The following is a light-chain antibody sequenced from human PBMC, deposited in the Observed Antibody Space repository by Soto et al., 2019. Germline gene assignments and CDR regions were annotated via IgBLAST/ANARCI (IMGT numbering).Light chain of an antibody. Sequence: QSVLTQPASVSGSPGQSITISCTGTSSDVGGYKYVSWYQQHPGKAPKLIIYDVSNRPSGVSNRFSGSKSGNTASLTISGLQAEDEADYYCSSYTSSSTDVFGTGTKVTVL. CDR2: DVS. CDR3: SSYTSSSTDV. CDR1: SSDVGGYKY. J-gene: IGLJ1*01. V-gene: IGLV2-14*01.